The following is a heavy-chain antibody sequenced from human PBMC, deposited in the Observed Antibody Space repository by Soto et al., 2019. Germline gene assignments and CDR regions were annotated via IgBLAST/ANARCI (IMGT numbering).Heavy chain of an antibody. CDR2: IYDSGGT. CDR1: GGSRIIKGNS. Sequence: SLSRTSVVPGGSRIIKGNSWSWIREPPGRGREGCGYIYDSGGTINNLSLKSRVNISVDRPKTQFSLKLSSVTAADTAVYYCASHVVPGNGIDDWGQGTPVTVSS. CDR3: ASHVVPGNGIDD. J-gene: IGHJ4*02. D-gene: IGHD2-15*01. V-gene: IGHV4-30-2*01.